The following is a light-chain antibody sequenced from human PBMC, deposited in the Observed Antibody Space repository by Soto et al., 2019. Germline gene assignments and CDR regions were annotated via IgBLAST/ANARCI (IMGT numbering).Light chain of an antibody. CDR1: SSNIGGNS. J-gene: IGLJ1*01. CDR2: DDN. Sequence: QSVLTQPPSVSAAPGQKVTISCSGSSSNIGGNSVSWHQQLPGTAPKLLIYDDNKRPSGIPDRFSGSKSGTSATLGITGFQTGDEADYYCGSWDSSLSAYDFGTGTKVTVL. V-gene: IGLV1-51*01. CDR3: GSWDSSLSAYD.